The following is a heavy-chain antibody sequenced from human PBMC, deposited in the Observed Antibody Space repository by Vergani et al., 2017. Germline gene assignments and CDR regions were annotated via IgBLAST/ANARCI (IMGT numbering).Heavy chain of an antibody. D-gene: IGHD6-6*01. CDR3: ARGDSSSSCFDY. V-gene: IGHV3-23*01. J-gene: IGHJ4*02. CDR1: GFTFNHYA. CDR2: ISGSGGST. Sequence: EVQLLESGGNLVQPGGSLRLSCAASGFTFNHYAMNWVRQAPGKGLEWVSGISGSGGSTYYAGSVKGRFTISRDSSKNTLYLQMNSLRAEDTAVYYCARGDSSSSCFDYWGQGTLVTVSS.